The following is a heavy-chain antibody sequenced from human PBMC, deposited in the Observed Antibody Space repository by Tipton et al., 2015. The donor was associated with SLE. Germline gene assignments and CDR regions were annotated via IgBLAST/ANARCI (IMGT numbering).Heavy chain of an antibody. Sequence: SLRLSCAASGFTFSFYAMHWVRQAPGKGLEYVSAISSNGGSTYYADSVKGRFTISRDNSKKMLYLQMNSLRAEDTAVYYCAKDRRGSSWSHDAFDIWGQGTMVTVSS. CDR3: AKDRRGSSWSHDAFDI. CDR1: GFTFSFYA. J-gene: IGHJ3*02. CDR2: ISSNGGST. V-gene: IGHV3-64*04. D-gene: IGHD6-13*01.